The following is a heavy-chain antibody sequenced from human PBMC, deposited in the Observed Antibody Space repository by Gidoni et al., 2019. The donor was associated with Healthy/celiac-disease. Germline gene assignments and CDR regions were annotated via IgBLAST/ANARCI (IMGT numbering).Heavy chain of an antibody. CDR3: ARDGYYYYYGMDV. V-gene: IGHV4-59*01. Sequence: QVQLQESGPGLVKPSETMSINCTVSGGSISSYYWSWIRQPPGKGLEWIGYIYYSGSTHYNPSLKSRVTISVDTSKNQFSLKLSSVTAADTAVYYCARDGYYYYYGMDVWGQGTTVTVSS. CDR2: IYYSGST. CDR1: GGSISSYY. J-gene: IGHJ6*02.